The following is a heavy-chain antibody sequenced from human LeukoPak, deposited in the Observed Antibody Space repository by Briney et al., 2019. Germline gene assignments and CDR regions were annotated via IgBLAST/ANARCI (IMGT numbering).Heavy chain of an antibody. D-gene: IGHD3-10*01. V-gene: IGHV3-53*01. J-gene: IGHJ4*02. CDR3: ARRGYYYGSGSYYNGIRNLLFDY. CDR1: GLTVNNNY. Sequence: GGSLRLSCAASGLTVNNNYMSWVRQAPGKGLEWVAVIYIGGKTYYADSVKGRFTISRDNSKNILYLQMHSLRAEDTAVYYCARRGYYYGSGSYYNGIRNLLFDYWGQGTLVTVSS. CDR2: IYIGGKT.